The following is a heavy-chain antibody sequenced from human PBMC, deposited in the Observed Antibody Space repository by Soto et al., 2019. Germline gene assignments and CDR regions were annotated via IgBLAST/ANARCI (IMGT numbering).Heavy chain of an antibody. CDR2: IYYSGST. CDR3: ARVLGYCSSTSCQQYYFDY. D-gene: IGHD2-2*01. Sequence: SETLSLTCTVSGGSISSSSYYWGWIRQPPGKGLEWIGSIYYSGSTYYNPSLKSRVTISVDTSKNQFSLKLSSVTAADTAVYYCARVLGYCSSTSCQQYYFDYWGQGTLVTV. V-gene: IGHV4-39*01. J-gene: IGHJ4*02. CDR1: GGSISSSSYY.